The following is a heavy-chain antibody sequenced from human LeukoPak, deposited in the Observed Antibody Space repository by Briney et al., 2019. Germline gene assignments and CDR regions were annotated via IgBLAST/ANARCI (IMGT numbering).Heavy chain of an antibody. Sequence: ASVKVSCKASGYTFTGYYMHWVRQAPGQGLEWMGWINPNSGGTNYAQKFQGRVTMTRDTSISTAYMELSRLRSDDTAVYYCARGTGVAAALGAVNWFDPWGQGTLVTVSS. V-gene: IGHV1-2*02. J-gene: IGHJ5*02. CDR1: GYTFTGYY. D-gene: IGHD6-13*01. CDR2: INPNSGGT. CDR3: ARGTGVAAALGAVNWFDP.